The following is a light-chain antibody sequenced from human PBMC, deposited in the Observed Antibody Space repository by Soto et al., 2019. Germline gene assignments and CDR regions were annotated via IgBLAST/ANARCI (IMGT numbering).Light chain of an antibody. CDR2: DNN. CDR3: ATWYSSLTAVV. CDR1: NSNIGNNY. Sequence: QSVLTQPPSVSAAPGQRVTISCSGSNSNIGNNYVSWYQLVPGAAPKLLIFDNNRRLSGTPDRFSGSKSGTSATLGITGLQTADEAHYYCATWYSSLTAVVFGGGTKLTVL. J-gene: IGLJ2*01. V-gene: IGLV1-51*01.